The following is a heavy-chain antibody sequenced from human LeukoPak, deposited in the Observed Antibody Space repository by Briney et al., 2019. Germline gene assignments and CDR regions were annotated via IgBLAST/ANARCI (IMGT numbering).Heavy chain of an antibody. V-gene: IGHV3-30-3*01. CDR2: ISYDGSNK. D-gene: IGHD2-8*02. CDR3: ARDPVVYAILNWFDP. CDR1: GFTFSSYA. Sequence: GGSLRLSCAASGFTFSSYAMHWVRQAPGKGLEWVAVISYDGSNKYYADSVKGRFTISRDNSKNTLYLQMNSLRAEDTAVYYCARDPVVYAILNWFDPWGQGTLVTVSS. J-gene: IGHJ5*02.